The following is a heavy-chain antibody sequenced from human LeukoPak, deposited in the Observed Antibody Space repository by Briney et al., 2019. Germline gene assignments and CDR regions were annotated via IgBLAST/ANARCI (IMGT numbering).Heavy chain of an antibody. CDR1: GGTFSSYA. Sequence: SVKVSCKASGGTFSSYAISWVRQATGQGLEWMGRIIPIFGTANYAQKFQGRVTITADESTSTAYMELSSLRSEDTAVYYCHYGSGSYYNVGGYYYYGMDVWGKGTTVTVSS. J-gene: IGHJ6*04. CDR2: IIPIFGTA. V-gene: IGHV1-69*13. D-gene: IGHD3-10*01. CDR3: HYGSGSYYNVGGYYYYGMDV.